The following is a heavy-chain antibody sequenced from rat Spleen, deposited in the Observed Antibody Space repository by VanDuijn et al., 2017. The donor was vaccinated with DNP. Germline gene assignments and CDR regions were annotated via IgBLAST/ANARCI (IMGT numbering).Heavy chain of an antibody. J-gene: IGHJ2*01. CDR1: GFTFNKYW. CDR3: VRLEEAYFNY. V-gene: IGHV5-31*01. Sequence: EVQLVESGGDLVQPGRSLKLSCVASGFTFNKYWMTWIRQVPGKGLEWIASITSSGGSTYYPDSVKGRFTISRDNAKSTLYLQMNSLRSEDTATYHCVRLEEAYFNYWGQGVMVTVSS. CDR2: ITSSGGST. D-gene: IGHD4-2*01.